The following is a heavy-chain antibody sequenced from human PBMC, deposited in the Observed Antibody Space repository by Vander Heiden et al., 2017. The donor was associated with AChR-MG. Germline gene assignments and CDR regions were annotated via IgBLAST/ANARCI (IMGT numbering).Heavy chain of an antibody. J-gene: IGHJ4*02. D-gene: IGHD1-26*01. Sequence: EVQLLEYGGGLVQTGGSLRLPCAASGLTFSSYAMSWVRQAPGKGLEWVSAISGSGGSTYYAYSVKGRFTISRDNSKNTLYIQMNRLRAEATAVYYCSNQWELLFFDYRGQGTLITVSS. CDR3: SNQWELLFFDY. CDR1: GLTFSSYA. V-gene: IGHV3-23*01. CDR2: ISGSGGST.